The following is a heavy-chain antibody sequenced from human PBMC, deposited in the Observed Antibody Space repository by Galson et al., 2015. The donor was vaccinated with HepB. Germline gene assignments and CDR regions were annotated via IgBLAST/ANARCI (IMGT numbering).Heavy chain of an antibody. Sequence: TLSLTCTVSGGSISSGGYYWSWIRQHPGKGREWIGYIYYSGSTYYNPSLKSRVTISVDTSKNQFSLKLSSVTAADTAVYYCARRGDCSGGSRRYPYYYYGMAVWGQGTTVTVSS. CDR3: ARRGDCSGGSRRYPYYYYGMAV. CDR2: IYYSGST. CDR1: GGSISSGGYY. D-gene: IGHD2-15*01. V-gene: IGHV4-31*03. J-gene: IGHJ6*02.